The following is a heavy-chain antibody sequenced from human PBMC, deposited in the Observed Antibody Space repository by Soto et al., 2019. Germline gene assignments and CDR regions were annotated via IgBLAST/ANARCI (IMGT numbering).Heavy chain of an antibody. CDR1: GYSFTSYW. J-gene: IGHJ5*02. D-gene: IGHD6-13*01. CDR3: ARQRSSWPNWFDP. Sequence: GESLKISCKGSGYSFTSYWIGWVRQMPGKGLEWMGIVYPGDSDTRYSPSFQGQVTISADKSISTAYLQWSSLKASDTAMYYCARQRSSWPNWFDPWGQGTLVTVSS. V-gene: IGHV5-51*01. CDR2: VYPGDSDT.